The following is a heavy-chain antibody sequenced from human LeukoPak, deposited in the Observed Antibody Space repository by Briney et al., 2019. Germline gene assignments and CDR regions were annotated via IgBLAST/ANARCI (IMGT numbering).Heavy chain of an antibody. CDR1: GYSFTSYW. CDR2: IYPGDSDT. V-gene: IGHV5-51*01. CDR3: ARRVLDYFEH. Sequence: RGESLKISCKGSGYSFTSYWIGWVRQMPGKGLEWMGIIYPGDSDTRYSPSFQGQVTISVDKSISTAYVQWSSLQASDTAMYYRARRVLDYFEHWGQGTLVTVSS. D-gene: IGHD4/OR15-4a*01. J-gene: IGHJ4*02.